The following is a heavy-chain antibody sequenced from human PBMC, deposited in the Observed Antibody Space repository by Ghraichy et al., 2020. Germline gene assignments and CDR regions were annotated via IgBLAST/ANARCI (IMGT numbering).Heavy chain of an antibody. CDR3: ARSSGWPPRSFDY. J-gene: IGHJ4*02. D-gene: IGHD6-19*01. CDR2: IYSGGST. Sequence: GESLNISCAASGFTVSSNYMSWVRQAPGKGLEWVSVIYSGGSTYYADSVKGRFTISRHNSKNTLYLQMNSLRAEDTAVYYCARSSGWPPRSFDYWGQGTLVTASS. CDR1: GFTVSSNY. V-gene: IGHV3-53*04.